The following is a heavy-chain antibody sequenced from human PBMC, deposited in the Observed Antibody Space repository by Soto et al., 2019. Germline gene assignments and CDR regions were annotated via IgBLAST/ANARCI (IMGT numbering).Heavy chain of an antibody. V-gene: IGHV3-23*01. CDR3: AKATVEYSSSWPFDY. Sequence: GGSLRLSCAASGFTFSSYAMSWVRQAPGKGLEWISAISGSGSSRYYADSVKGRFTISRDNSKNTLYLLINSLRAEDTAVYYCAKATVEYSSSWPFDYWGQGTLVTVSS. CDR2: ISGSGSSR. D-gene: IGHD6-13*01. CDR1: GFTFSSYA. J-gene: IGHJ4*02.